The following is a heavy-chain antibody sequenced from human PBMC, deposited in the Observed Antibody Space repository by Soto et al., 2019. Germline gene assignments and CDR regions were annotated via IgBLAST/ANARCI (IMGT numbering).Heavy chain of an antibody. J-gene: IGHJ4*02. Sequence: GGSISSYFYIWVRQPPGKGLEWIGSVYYTGTTDYNPSLKSRVTISVDTSKTQFSLNLRSVTAADTAVYYCARDLAAVPRAFDYWGRGTLVTVSS. CDR2: VYYTGTT. CDR3: ARDLAAVPRAFDY. CDR1: GGSISSYF. D-gene: IGHD6-13*01. V-gene: IGHV4-59*01.